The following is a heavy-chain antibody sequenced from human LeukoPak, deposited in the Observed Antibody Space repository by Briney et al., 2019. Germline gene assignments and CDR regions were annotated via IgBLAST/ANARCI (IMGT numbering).Heavy chain of an antibody. Sequence: SGPALVKPTQTLTLTCTFSGFSLSTTGMCVAWIRQPPGKALEWLALIDWDDDKFYSTSLKTRLTISKDTSKNQVVLTMTNMDPVDTATYYCARILSVGDHGFDAFDIWGPGTMVTVSS. V-gene: IGHV2-70*01. CDR1: GFSLSTTGMC. CDR2: IDWDDDK. D-gene: IGHD3-16*01. CDR3: ARILSVGDHGFDAFDI. J-gene: IGHJ3*02.